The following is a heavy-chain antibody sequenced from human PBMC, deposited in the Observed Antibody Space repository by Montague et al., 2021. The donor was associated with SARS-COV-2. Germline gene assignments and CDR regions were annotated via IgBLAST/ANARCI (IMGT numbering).Heavy chain of an antibody. CDR1: GGSFSGYD. V-gene: IGHV4-34*01. D-gene: IGHD2-21*01. CDR3: ARGRMSIKMMVVIMTGAANWLDS. J-gene: IGHJ5*01. CDR2: INQSGST. Sequence: SETLSLTCAVYGGSFSGYDWTWIRQSPGKGLEWIGEINQSGSTKYKPSLKSGVTISEDTSKNQFSLRLTSVTAADTAVYYCARGRMSIKMMVVIMTGAANWLDSWGQGTLVTVSP.